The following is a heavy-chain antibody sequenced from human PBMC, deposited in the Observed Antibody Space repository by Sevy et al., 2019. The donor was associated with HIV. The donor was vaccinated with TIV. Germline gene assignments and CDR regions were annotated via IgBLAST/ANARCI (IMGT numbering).Heavy chain of an antibody. V-gene: IGHV3-30*02. D-gene: IGHD6-13*01. CDR2: ISFDGSNK. Sequence: GGSLRLSCAASGLIFSHYGMHWVRHAPGKGLEWVAFISFDGSNKYYVDSVKGRFTISRDNSKNTLYLQMNSLRTEDTALYYCAKNTAAAGTGGFDYWGQGTLVTVSS. CDR1: GLIFSHYG. J-gene: IGHJ4*02. CDR3: AKNTAAAGTGGFDY.